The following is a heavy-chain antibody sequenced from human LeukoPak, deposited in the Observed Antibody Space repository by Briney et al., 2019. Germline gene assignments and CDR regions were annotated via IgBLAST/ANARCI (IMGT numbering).Heavy chain of an antibody. D-gene: IGHD2-2*02. CDR1: GGSISSYY. CDR3: ARDPRDILVVPPAIPETYYYSGMDV. CDR2: IYDSGGT. J-gene: IGHJ6*02. V-gene: IGHV4-59*01. Sequence: PSETLSLTCTVSGGSISSYYWSWIRQPPGKGREWIGYIYDSGGTNYNPSRKSGVTIPVDTSRNQLSLKLSPVTAADPAVYYCARDPRDILVVPPAIPETYYYSGMDVWGQGTTVTVSS.